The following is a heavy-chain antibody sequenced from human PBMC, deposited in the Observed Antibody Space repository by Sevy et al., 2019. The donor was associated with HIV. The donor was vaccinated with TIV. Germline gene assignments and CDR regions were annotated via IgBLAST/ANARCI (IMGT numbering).Heavy chain of an antibody. J-gene: IGHJ4*02. Sequence: GGSLRLSCAASGFTFSSYGMHWVRQAPGKGLEWVAVISPDGTNKYYGDSMRGRFTISRDNSKNTLYLQMDTVRVEDTAVYYCATGYCSPICLIDYWGQGPLVTVSS. CDR3: ATGYCSPICLIDY. V-gene: IGHV3-30*03. D-gene: IGHD2-2*03. CDR1: GFTFSSYG. CDR2: ISPDGTNK.